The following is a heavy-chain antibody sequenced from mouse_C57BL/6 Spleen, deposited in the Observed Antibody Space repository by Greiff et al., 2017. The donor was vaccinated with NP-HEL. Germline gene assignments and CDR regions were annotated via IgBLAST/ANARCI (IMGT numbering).Heavy chain of an antibody. CDR3: ARIAKGIYYGYDVPFAY. Sequence: QVQLKESGPGILQPSQTLSLTCSFSGFSLSTFGMGVGWIRQPSGKGLEWLAHIWWDDDKYYNPALKSRLTISKDTSKNQVFLKIANVDTADTATYYCARIAKGIYYGYDVPFAYWGQGTLVTVSA. V-gene: IGHV8-8*01. CDR2: IWWDDDK. J-gene: IGHJ3*01. CDR1: GFSLSTFGMG. D-gene: IGHD2-2*01.